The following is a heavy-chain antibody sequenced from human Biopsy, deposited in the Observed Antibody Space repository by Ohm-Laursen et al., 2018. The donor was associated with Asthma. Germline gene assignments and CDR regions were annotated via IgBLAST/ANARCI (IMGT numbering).Heavy chain of an antibody. CDR3: ASDFPKDYVRYNFQF. Sequence: ASVKVSCKISGYILTDLSMHWVRQAPGQGLEWLGGHDHEEGGTVNARRFQDRVTMTEDTSTDTAYMELSSLSSDDTAVYYCASDFPKDYVRYNFQFWGQGTLVTVSS. CDR1: GYILTDLS. J-gene: IGHJ4*02. CDR2: HDHEEGGT. V-gene: IGHV1-24*01. D-gene: IGHD4-17*01.